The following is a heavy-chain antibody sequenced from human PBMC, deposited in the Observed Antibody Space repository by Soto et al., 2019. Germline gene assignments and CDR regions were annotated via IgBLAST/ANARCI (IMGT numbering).Heavy chain of an antibody. CDR2: IKSKTDGGTT. J-gene: IGHJ6*02. CDR3: TTDLVELSSYYYYGMDV. D-gene: IGHD1-7*01. Sequence: GGSLRLSCAASGFTFRNAWMNWVRQAPGEGLEWVGRIKSKTDGGTTDYAAPVKGRFTISRDDSKNTLYLQMNSLKTEDTAVYYCTTDLVELSSYYYYGMDVWGQGTTVTVSS. V-gene: IGHV3-15*07. CDR1: GFTFRNAW.